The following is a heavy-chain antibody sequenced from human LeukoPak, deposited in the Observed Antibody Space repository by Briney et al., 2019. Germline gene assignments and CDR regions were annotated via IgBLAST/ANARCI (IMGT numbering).Heavy chain of an antibody. J-gene: IGHJ3*02. CDR2: ISWNSGSI. Sequence: PGGSLRLSCAASGFTFEDYAMHWVRQAPGKGLEWVSGISWNSGSIGYADSVKGRFTISRDNAKNSLYLQMNSLRAEDTALYYCARMTTVTTEGIWGQGTMVTVSS. D-gene: IGHD4-17*01. V-gene: IGHV3-9*01. CDR1: GFTFEDYA. CDR3: ARMTTVTTEGI.